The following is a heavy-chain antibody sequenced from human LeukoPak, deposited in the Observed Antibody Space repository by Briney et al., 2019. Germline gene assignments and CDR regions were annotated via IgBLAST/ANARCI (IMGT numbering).Heavy chain of an antibody. Sequence: GGSLRLSCAASGFTFSSYGMHWVRQAPGKGLEWVAVISYDGSNKYYADSVKGRFTISRDNSKNTLYLQMNSLRAEDTAVYYCAKAKAGLRLFDYWGQGTLVTVSS. CDR3: AKAKAGLRLFDY. CDR1: GFTFSSYG. CDR2: ISYDGSNK. D-gene: IGHD5-12*01. V-gene: IGHV3-30*18. J-gene: IGHJ4*02.